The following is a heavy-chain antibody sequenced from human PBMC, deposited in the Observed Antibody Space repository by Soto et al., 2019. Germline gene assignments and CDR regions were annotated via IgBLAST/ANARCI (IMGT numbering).Heavy chain of an antibody. V-gene: IGHV3-74*01. CDR1: GFSFSNCW. CDR2: INSDGSST. J-gene: IGHJ6*02. CDR3: ARAVDYYGMDV. Sequence: EVQLVESGGGLVQPGGSLRLSCAASGFSFSNCWMHWVRQAPGMGLVWVSHINSDGSSTTYADSVKGRFTISRDNAENTLYLQMKSLRAEDTAVSYCARAVDYYGMDVWDQGTTVTVAS. D-gene: IGHD2-15*01.